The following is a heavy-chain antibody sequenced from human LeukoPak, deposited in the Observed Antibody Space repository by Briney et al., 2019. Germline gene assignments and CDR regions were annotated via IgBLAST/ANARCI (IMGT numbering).Heavy chain of an antibody. CDR2: ISGSGGST. D-gene: IGHD6-13*01. Sequence: GGSLRLSCAASGFTFSSYAMSWVRQAPGKGLEWVSAISGSGGSTYYADSVKGRFTISRDNSRNTLYLQMNSLRAEDTAVYYCAKESTPGYSSSWYDYWGQGTLVTVSS. CDR1: GFTFSSYA. CDR3: AKESTPGYSSSWYDY. V-gene: IGHV3-23*01. J-gene: IGHJ4*02.